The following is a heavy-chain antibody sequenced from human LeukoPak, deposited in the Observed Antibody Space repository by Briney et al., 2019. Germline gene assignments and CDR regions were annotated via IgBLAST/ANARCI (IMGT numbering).Heavy chain of an antibody. CDR2: IIPVHGVA. CDR3: AREQTVTNYFDY. D-gene: IGHD2-21*02. CDR1: GGTFSRDV. V-gene: IGHV1-69*04. Sequence: GASVKVSCKESGGTFSRDVISWVRQAPGQGLEWMGRIIPVHGVANYAQKFQGRVTITADKSTSTAYMELSSLRYEDTAMYYCAREQTVTNYFDYWGQGTLVTVSS. J-gene: IGHJ4*02.